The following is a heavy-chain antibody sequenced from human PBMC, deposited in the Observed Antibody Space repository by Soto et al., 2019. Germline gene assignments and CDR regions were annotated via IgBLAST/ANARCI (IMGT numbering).Heavy chain of an antibody. D-gene: IGHD3-3*01. CDR2: IIPIFGTA. V-gene: IGHV1-69*13. Sequence: ASVKVSCKASGGTFSSYAISWVLQAPGEGLEWMGGIIPIFGTANYAQKFQGRVTITADESTSTAYMELSSLRSEDTAVYYCSTTGVVTANYYYGMDVWGQGTTVTVSS. CDR3: STTGVVTANYYYGMDV. J-gene: IGHJ6*02. CDR1: GGTFSSYA.